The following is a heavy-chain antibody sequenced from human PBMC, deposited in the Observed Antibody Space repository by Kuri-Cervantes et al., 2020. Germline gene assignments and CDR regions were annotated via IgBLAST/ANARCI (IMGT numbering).Heavy chain of an antibody. V-gene: IGHV3-43D*04. CDR1: GFTFDDYA. D-gene: IGHD6-19*01. Sequence: GESLKISCAASGFTFDDYAMHWVRQAPGKGLEWVSLISWDGGSTYYADSVKGRFTISRDNSKSSLYLQMNSLRAEDTALYYCAKAPRGVAVGWFDYWGQGTLVTVSS. CDR2: ISWDGGST. CDR3: AKAPRGVAVGWFDY. J-gene: IGHJ4*02.